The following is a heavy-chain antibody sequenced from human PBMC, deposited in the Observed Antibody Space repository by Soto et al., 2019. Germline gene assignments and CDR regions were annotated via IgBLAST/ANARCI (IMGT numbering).Heavy chain of an antibody. J-gene: IGHJ5*02. CDR2: TYYRSKWYN. CDR1: GDSVSSNSAA. D-gene: IGHD3-3*01. Sequence: SQTLSLTCAISGDSVSSNSAAWNWIRQSPSRGLEWLGRTYYRSKWYNDYAVPVKSRITINPDTSKNQFSPQLNSVTPEDTAVYYCARDLIPPFWGGLGDNYFDPWGQGTQVTVSS. CDR3: ARDLIPPFWGGLGDNYFDP. V-gene: IGHV6-1*01.